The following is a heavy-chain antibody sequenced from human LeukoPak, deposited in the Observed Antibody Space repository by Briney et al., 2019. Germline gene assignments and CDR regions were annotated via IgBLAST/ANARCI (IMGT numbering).Heavy chain of an antibody. Sequence: GGSLRLSCTVSGFTVSSNYMSWVRQAPGKGLEWVSVIYSGGSTYYADSVKGRFTISRDNSKNTLYLQMNSLRAEDTAVYYCAREQGGYSGYDLAFDYWGQGTLVTVSS. V-gene: IGHV3-66*01. J-gene: IGHJ4*02. CDR1: GFTVSSNY. D-gene: IGHD5-12*01. CDR2: IYSGGST. CDR3: AREQGGYSGYDLAFDY.